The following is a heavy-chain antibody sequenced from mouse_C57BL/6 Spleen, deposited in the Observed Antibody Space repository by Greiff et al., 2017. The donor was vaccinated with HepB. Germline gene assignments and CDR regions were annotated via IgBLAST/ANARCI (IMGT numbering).Heavy chain of an antibody. V-gene: IGHV1-7*01. J-gene: IGHJ2*01. D-gene: IGHD1-1*01. CDR2: INPSSGYT. Sequence: QVQLKESGAELAKPGASVKLSCKASGYTFTSYWMPWVKQRPGQGLEWIGYINPSSGYTKYNQKFKDKATLTADKSSSTAYMQLSSLTYEDSAVYYCARSTPQLDYFDYWGQGTTLTVSS. CDR3: ARSTPQLDYFDY. CDR1: GYTFTSYW.